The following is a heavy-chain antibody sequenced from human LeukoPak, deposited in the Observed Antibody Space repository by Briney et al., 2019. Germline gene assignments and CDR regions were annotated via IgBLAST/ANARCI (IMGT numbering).Heavy chain of an antibody. CDR1: GFTFSSYA. J-gene: IGHJ4*02. CDR3: ARDHYYGDY. CDR2: ISGSGGST. V-gene: IGHV3-23*01. Sequence: TGGSLRLSCAASGFTFSSYAMSWVRQAPGKGLEWISSISGSGGSTYSADSVKGRFTISRDNAKNSLYLQMNSLRAEDTAVYYCARDHYYGDYWGQGTLVTVSS. D-gene: IGHD3-10*01.